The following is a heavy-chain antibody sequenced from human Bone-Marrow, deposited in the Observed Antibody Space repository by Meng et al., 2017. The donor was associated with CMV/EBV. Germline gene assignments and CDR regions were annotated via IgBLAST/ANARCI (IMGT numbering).Heavy chain of an antibody. V-gene: IGHV3-15*01. CDR2: ISSSPDGGTT. J-gene: IGHJ4*02. D-gene: IGHD3-22*01. CDR1: GFNFTNAW. Sequence: GGSLRLSCAGSGFNFTNAWMSWVRQAPGKGLQCIGRISSSPDGGTTDYAAPVKGRFIVSRDDSKNTVYLQMNSLKTEDAALYYCYTHLYFHGGSGYYLDAPGGQGTLVTVPS. CDR3: YTHLYFHGGSGYYLDAP.